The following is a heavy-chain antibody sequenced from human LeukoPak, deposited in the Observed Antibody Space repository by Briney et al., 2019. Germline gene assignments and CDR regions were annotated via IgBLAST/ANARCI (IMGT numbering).Heavy chain of an antibody. D-gene: IGHD6-6*01. V-gene: IGHV3-23*01. CDR3: ARISSSYDYDY. Sequence: GGSLRLSCAASGFTFSTYAMSWVRQAPGKGLEWVSVISASGGSISYTDSVKGRFTISRDNSKNTLYLQMGSLRAEDMTVYYCARISSSYDYDYWGQGTLVTVSS. CDR2: ISASGGSI. J-gene: IGHJ4*02. CDR1: GFTFSTYA.